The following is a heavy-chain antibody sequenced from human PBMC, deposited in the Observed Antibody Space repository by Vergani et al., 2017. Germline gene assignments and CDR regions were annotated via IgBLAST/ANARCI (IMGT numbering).Heavy chain of an antibody. CDR3: ARMGGYDEGDAFRIGCFDP. V-gene: IGHV4-31*03. Sequence: QVQLQESGPGLVKPSQTLSLTCSVSGDSISSGVYYWNWIRQHPGKGLEWIGYTYSTGSTHHNPSLRRRINMSVDTSKNQFSLKLNSVTAADTAMYYCARMGGYDEGDAFRIGCFDPWGPGILVTVSS. J-gene: IGHJ5*02. D-gene: IGHD3-22*01. CDR1: GDSISSGVYY. CDR2: TYSTGST.